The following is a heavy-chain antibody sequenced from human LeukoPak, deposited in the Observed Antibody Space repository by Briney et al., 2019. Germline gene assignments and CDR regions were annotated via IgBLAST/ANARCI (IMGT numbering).Heavy chain of an antibody. V-gene: IGHV3-11*01. D-gene: IGHD6-6*01. CDR1: GFFFSDYY. CDR3: AKIFARDGLYSVWDS. J-gene: IGHJ4*02. Sequence: GGSLRLSCATSGFFFSDYYMSWIRQAPGKGMEWVAYISDSSHMIYYADSVKGRFAVSRDNAGNSLHLQMNRLAVEATAVYYFAKIFARDGLYSVWDSWGQGTLVTVS. CDR2: ISDSSHMI.